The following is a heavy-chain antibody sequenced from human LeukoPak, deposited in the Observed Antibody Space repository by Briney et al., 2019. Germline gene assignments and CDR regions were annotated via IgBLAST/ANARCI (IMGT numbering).Heavy chain of an antibody. V-gene: IGHV1-69*13. CDR2: IIPIFGTA. D-gene: IGHD2-2*01. CDR1: GGTFSSYA. Sequence: ASVKVSCKASGGTFSSYAISWVRQAPGQGLEWMGGIIPIFGTANYAQKFQGRVTITADESTSTAYMELSSLRSEDTAVYYCASRGIGYCSSPSCPRGYYYYYMDVWGKGTTVTVSS. J-gene: IGHJ6*03. CDR3: ASRGIGYCSSPSCPRGYYYYYMDV.